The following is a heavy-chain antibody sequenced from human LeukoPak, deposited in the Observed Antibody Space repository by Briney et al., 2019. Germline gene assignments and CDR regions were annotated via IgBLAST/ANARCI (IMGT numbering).Heavy chain of an antibody. CDR1: GGSINSYY. CDR3: ARAIGYNWYDAPHAMDV. D-gene: IGHD1-1*01. J-gene: IGHJ6*04. Sequence: SETLSLTCTVSGGSINSYYWSWIRQPPGKGLERIGYIYYSGSTNYNPSLKSRVTISVDRSKKQLYLKLSDVTDAEPAMYYCARAIGYNWYDAPHAMDVWGKGTTVIVSS. CDR2: IYYSGST. V-gene: IGHV4-59*01.